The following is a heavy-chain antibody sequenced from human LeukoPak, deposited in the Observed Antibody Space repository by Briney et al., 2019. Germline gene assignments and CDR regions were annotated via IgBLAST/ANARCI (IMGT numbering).Heavy chain of an antibody. J-gene: IGHJ4*02. Sequence: PGGSLRLSCAASGFTFSSYNMNWVRQAPGKGLEWVSSISSSSYIYYADSVKGRFTISRDNAKNSLYLQMNSLRAEDTAVYYCARHLGHSGSATLDYWGQGTLVTVSS. V-gene: IGHV3-21*01. CDR2: ISSSSYI. CDR1: GFTFSSYN. CDR3: ARHLGHSGSATLDY. D-gene: IGHD1-26*01.